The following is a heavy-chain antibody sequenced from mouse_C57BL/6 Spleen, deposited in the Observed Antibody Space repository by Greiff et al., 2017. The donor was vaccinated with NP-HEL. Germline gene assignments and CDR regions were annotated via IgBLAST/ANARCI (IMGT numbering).Heavy chain of an antibody. CDR2: ISSGGDYI. D-gene: IGHD2-4*01. Sequence: EVKLMESGEGLVKPGGSLKLSCAASGFTFSSYAMSWVRQTPEKRLEWVAYISSGGDYIYYADTVKGRFTISRDNARNTLYLQMSSLKSEDTAMYYCTRGDYVYYAMDYWGQGTSVTVSS. CDR3: TRGDYVYYAMDY. V-gene: IGHV5-9-1*02. CDR1: GFTFSSYA. J-gene: IGHJ4*01.